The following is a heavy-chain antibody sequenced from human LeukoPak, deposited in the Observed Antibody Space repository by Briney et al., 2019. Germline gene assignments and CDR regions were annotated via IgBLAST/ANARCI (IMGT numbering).Heavy chain of an antibody. CDR3: ARDDPGYDSSGYSGG. J-gene: IGHJ4*02. Sequence: AASVKVSCKASGGTFSSYAISWVRQAPGQGXEWMGGIIPIFGTANYAQKFQGRVTITADESTSTAYMELSSLRSEDTAVYYCARDDPGYDSSGYSGGWGQGTLVTVSS. CDR1: GGTFSSYA. D-gene: IGHD3-22*01. V-gene: IGHV1-69*01. CDR2: IIPIFGTA.